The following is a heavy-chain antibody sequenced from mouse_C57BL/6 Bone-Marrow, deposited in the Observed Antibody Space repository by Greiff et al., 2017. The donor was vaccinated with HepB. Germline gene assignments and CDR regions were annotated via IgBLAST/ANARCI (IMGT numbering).Heavy chain of an antibody. V-gene: IGHV5-17*01. CDR1: GFTFSDYG. Sequence: EVNVVESGGGLVKPGGSLKLSCAASGFTFSDYGMHWVRQAPEKGLEWVAYISSGSSTIYYADTVKGRFTISRDNAKNTLFLQMTSLRSEDTAMYYCAMDWDAHAMDYWGQGTSVTVSS. CDR2: ISSGSSTI. D-gene: IGHD4-1*01. J-gene: IGHJ4*01. CDR3: AMDWDAHAMDY.